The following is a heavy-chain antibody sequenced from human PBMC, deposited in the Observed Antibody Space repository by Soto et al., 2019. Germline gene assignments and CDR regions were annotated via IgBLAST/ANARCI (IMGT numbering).Heavy chain of an antibody. CDR1: GYTFTAYT. Sequence: GPSVKVSCKASGYTFTAYTIHCVRQAPGQRLEWMGCINAGNGNTKYSQKFQGRVTITRDTSASTAYMELSSLRSKDTAVYYCARDLGDSVIYWFDPWGQGTLVTVSS. V-gene: IGHV1-3*01. CDR3: ARDLGDSVIYWFDP. D-gene: IGHD2-21*02. J-gene: IGHJ5*02. CDR2: INAGNGNT.